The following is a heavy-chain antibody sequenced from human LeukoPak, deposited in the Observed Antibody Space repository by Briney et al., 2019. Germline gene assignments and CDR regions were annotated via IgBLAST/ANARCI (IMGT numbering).Heavy chain of an antibody. D-gene: IGHD4-23*01. J-gene: IGHJ4*02. Sequence: GGSLRLSCVASGITFSTYAMSWVRQAPGKGLEWVSVISSSGRSTYYADSVKGRFTISRDNAKNSLYLQVNSLRDEDTAVYYCARDYGGNSNFDYWGQGTLVTVSS. V-gene: IGHV3-23*01. CDR2: ISSSGRST. CDR3: ARDYGGNSNFDY. CDR1: GITFSTYA.